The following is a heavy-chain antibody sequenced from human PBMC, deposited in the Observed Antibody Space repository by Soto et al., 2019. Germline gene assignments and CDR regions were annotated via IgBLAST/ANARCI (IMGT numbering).Heavy chain of an antibody. V-gene: IGHV1-69*01. D-gene: IGHD2-21*01. CDR1: GGIFTSYA. CDR3: SRGQYSTSYYYYYYGMDV. J-gene: IGHJ6*02. Sequence: QVQLVQSGAEVKKPGSSVKVSCKASGGIFTSYAFSWVRQAPGQGLEWMGGIIPIFGTARYAKKFQGRVTITADESTSTASMELSSLRSDDTAVYYCSRGQYSTSYYYYYYGMDVWGQGTTVTVSS. CDR2: IIPIFGTA.